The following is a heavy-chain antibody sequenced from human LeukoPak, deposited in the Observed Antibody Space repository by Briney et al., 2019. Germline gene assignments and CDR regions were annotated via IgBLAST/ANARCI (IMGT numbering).Heavy chain of an antibody. D-gene: IGHD2-15*01. CDR2: VYHSGST. CDR1: GGSFSGYY. CDR3: ARATYCSGGNCYKLRYFDL. Sequence: PSETLSLTCAVYGGSFSGYYWNWIRQPPGKGLEWIGEVYHSGSTNYNPSLKSRVTISADTSKNQFSLKLSSVTAADTAVYYCARATYCSGGNCYKLRYFDLWGRGTLVTVFS. V-gene: IGHV4-34*01. J-gene: IGHJ2*01.